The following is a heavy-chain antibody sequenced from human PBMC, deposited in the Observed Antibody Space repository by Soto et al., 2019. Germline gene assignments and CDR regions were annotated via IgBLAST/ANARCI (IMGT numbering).Heavy chain of an antibody. J-gene: IGHJ4*02. CDR3: ARGVAFEGNY. D-gene: IGHD3-16*01. Sequence: GASVKVSCKASGGTFSSYAISWVRQAPGQGLEWMGGIIPIFGTANYARKFQGRVTITADESTSTAYMELSSLRSEDTAVYYCARGVAFEGNYWGQGTLVTVSS. V-gene: IGHV1-69*13. CDR1: GGTFSSYA. CDR2: IIPIFGTA.